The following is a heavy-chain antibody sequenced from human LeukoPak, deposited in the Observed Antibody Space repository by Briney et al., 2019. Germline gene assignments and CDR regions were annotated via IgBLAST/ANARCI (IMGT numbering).Heavy chain of an antibody. CDR2: ISGSGGST. J-gene: IGHJ4*02. CDR3: AKGGVPGTHYFDY. V-gene: IGHV3-23*01. D-gene: IGHD6-19*01. Sequence: PGGSLRLSCAASGFTFSSYAMSWVRQAPGKGLEWVSAISGSGGSTYYADSVKGRFTISRDNSKNTLFLQMNSLRAEDTAVYYCAKGGVPGTHYFDYWGQGTLVTVSS. CDR1: GFTFSSYA.